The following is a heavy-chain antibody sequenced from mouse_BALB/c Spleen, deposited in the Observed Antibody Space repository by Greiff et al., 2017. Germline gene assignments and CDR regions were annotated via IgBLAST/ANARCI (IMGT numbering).Heavy chain of an antibody. CDR1: GFTFSNYW. V-gene: IGHV6-6*02. J-gene: IGHJ4*01. D-gene: IGHD1-1*01. CDR2: IRLKSNNYAT. Sequence: EVKLVESGGGLVQPGGSMKLSCVASGFTFSNYWMNWVRQSPEKGLEWVAEIRLKSNNYATHYAESVKGRFTISRDDSKSSVYLQMNNLRAEDTGIYYCTPHYYGSSYDYAMDYWGQGTSVTVSS. CDR3: TPHYYGSSYDYAMDY.